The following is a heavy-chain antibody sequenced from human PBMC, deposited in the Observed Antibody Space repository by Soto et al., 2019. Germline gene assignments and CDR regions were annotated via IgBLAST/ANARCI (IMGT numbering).Heavy chain of an antibody. CDR1: DFTFSNAR. Sequence: EVQLLESGGGLVEPGGSLRLSCAASDFTFSNARVNWVRQAPGKGLEWVGRIENNSSGGTTYYVAHVKVRFTISRDDTKNTLFLQMNSLKIEDTAVYYCTAGSVLTTYYGMDVWGQGTTVTVSS. CDR3: TAGSVLTTYYGMDV. D-gene: IGHD1-1*01. CDR2: IENNSSGGTT. V-gene: IGHV3-15*07. J-gene: IGHJ6*02.